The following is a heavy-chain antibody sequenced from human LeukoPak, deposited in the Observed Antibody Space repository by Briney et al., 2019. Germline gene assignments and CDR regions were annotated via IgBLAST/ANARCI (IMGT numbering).Heavy chain of an antibody. CDR2: IYYSWST. CDR3: ARHRIGAPDFDY. D-gene: IGHD2-15*01. V-gene: IGHV4-59*08. Sequence: SETLSLTCTVSGGSISSYYWSWIRQPPGKGLEWIGYIYYSWSTNYNPSLKSRVTISVDTSKNQFSLKLSSVTAADTAVYYCARHRIGAPDFDYWGQGTLVTVSS. CDR1: GGSISSYY. J-gene: IGHJ4*02.